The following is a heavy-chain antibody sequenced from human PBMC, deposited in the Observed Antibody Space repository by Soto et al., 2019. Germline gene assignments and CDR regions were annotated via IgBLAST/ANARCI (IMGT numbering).Heavy chain of an antibody. Sequence: ASVKVSCKASGYTFTSYGISWVRQAPGQGLEWMGWISAYNGNTKYAQKLQGRVTMTTDTSTSTAYMELRSLRSDDTAVYYCARDYRGDETYYYGSGSYVPPWYFDLWGRGTLVTVSS. CDR2: ISAYNGNT. D-gene: IGHD3-10*01. CDR1: GYTFTSYG. J-gene: IGHJ2*01. CDR3: ARDYRGDETYYYGSGSYVPPWYFDL. V-gene: IGHV1-18*01.